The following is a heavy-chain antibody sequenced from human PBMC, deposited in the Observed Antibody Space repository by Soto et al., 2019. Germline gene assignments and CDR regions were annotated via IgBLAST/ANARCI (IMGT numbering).Heavy chain of an antibody. CDR2: INPSGGST. V-gene: IGHV1-46*03. Sequence: ASVKVSCKASGYTFTSYYMHWVRQAPGQGLEWMGIINPSGGSTSYAQKFQGRVTMTRDTSTSTVYMELSSLRSEDTAVYYCARDHLDCSGGSCYSTTSYYFDYWGQGTLVTVSS. CDR1: GYTFTSYY. CDR3: ARDHLDCSGGSCYSTTSYYFDY. D-gene: IGHD2-15*01. J-gene: IGHJ4*02.